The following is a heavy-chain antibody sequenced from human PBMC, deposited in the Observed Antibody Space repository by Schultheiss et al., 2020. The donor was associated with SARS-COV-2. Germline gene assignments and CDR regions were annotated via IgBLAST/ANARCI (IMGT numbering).Heavy chain of an antibody. CDR3: ARRWSGQPGGMDV. CDR2: INPNSGGT. D-gene: IGHD3-3*01. V-gene: IGHV1-8*02. Sequence: ASVKVSCKASGGTFSSYAISWVRQAPGQGLEWMGWINPNSGGTNYAQKFQGRVTMTRDTSTSTVYMELSSLRSEDTAVYYCARRWSGQPGGMDVWGQGTTVTVSS. J-gene: IGHJ6*02. CDR1: GGTFSSYA.